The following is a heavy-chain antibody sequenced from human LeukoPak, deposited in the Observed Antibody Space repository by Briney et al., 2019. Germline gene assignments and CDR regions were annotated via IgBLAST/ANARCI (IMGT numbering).Heavy chain of an antibody. CDR2: IYHSEST. J-gene: IGHJ6*02. Sequence: SETLSLTCTVSGGSISSYYWSWIGQPPGRGLEWIGNIYHSESTNYNPSLMSRVTISIDTSKSQFSLKLTSVTAADTAVYFCARRPAGIIMARGAGSPGGMDVWGQGTTVTVSS. CDR1: GGSISSYY. D-gene: IGHD3-10*01. CDR3: ARRPAGIIMARGAGSPGGMDV. V-gene: IGHV4-59*08.